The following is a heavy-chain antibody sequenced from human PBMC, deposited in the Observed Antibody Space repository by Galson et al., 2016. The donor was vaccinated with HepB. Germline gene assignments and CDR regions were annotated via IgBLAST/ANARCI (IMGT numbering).Heavy chain of an antibody. Sequence: SLRLSCEASGFTFTSYSMNWVRQAPGKGLEWVSYIGSSPGTTSYADSVKGRFTITRDNAKNSLYLQMNSLRDEDTAVYYCARDPLGYSYALVRYFDYWGEGTLVTVSS. CDR3: ARDPLGYSYALVRYFDY. D-gene: IGHD5-18*01. CDR1: GFTFTSYS. J-gene: IGHJ4*02. CDR2: IGSSPGTT. V-gene: IGHV3-48*02.